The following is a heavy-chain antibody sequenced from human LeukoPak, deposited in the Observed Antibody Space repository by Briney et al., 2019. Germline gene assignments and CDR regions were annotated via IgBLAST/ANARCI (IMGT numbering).Heavy chain of an antibody. Sequence: GGSLRLSCAASGFTFDDYGMSWVRQAPGKGLELVSGINWNGGSTGYADSVKGRFTISRDNTKYSLYLQMNSLRAEDTALYYCARDYCSSTSCYFFDYWGQGTLVTVSS. J-gene: IGHJ4*02. V-gene: IGHV3-20*04. D-gene: IGHD2-2*01. CDR1: GFTFDDYG. CDR3: ARDYCSSTSCYFFDY. CDR2: INWNGGST.